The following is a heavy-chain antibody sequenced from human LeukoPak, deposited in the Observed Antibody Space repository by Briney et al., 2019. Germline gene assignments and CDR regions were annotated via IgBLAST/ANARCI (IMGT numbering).Heavy chain of an antibody. D-gene: IGHD2-2*01. CDR3: VRRHPPPSTSPTSYGMDV. CDR1: GFTFSGYW. Sequence: GGSLRLSCAASGFTFSGYWMHWVRQAPGKGLVWVSRINTDGSSTTYADSVKGRFTICRDNAKNTLYLQMNSLRVEDTAVYHCVRRHPPPSTSPTSYGMDVWGQGTTVTVSS. J-gene: IGHJ6*02. V-gene: IGHV3-74*01. CDR2: INTDGSST.